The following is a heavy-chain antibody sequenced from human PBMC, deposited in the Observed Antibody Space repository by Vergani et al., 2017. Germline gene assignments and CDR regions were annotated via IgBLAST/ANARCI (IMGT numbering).Heavy chain of an antibody. J-gene: IGHJ4*02. CDR2: LYGRDSIT. CDR1: GYTFSDYW. D-gene: IGHD6-25*01. Sequence: EVQLVQSGAEVKKSGESLKISCEGSGYTFSDYWVGWVRQKPGKGLEWMGVLYGRDSITRYSLSFEGQVTISADKSINTAYLEWDSLRASDSALYYCVRRRCERHEVDYWGQGTLVTV. V-gene: IGHV5-51*01. CDR3: VRRRCERHEVDY.